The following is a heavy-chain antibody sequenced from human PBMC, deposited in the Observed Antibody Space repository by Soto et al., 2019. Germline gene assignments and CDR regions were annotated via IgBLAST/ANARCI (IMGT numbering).Heavy chain of an antibody. CDR1: GGTFSSYA. J-gene: IGHJ6*02. D-gene: IGHD2-2*01. CDR3: ARYVPAAGFHYYYYYGMDV. Sequence: SVKVSCKASGGTFSSYAISWVRQAPGQGLEWMGGIIPIFGTANYAQKFQGRVTITADKSTSTAYMELSSLRSEDTAVYYCARYVPAAGFHYYYYYGMDVWGQGTTVTSP. CDR2: IIPIFGTA. V-gene: IGHV1-69*06.